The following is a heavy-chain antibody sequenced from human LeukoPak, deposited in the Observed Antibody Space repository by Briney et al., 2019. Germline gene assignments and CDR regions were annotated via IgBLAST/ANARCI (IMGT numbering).Heavy chain of an antibody. CDR3: ARDRERAPIDAFDI. J-gene: IGHJ3*02. CDR1: GGTFSSYA. V-gene: IGHV1-69*13. CDR2: IIPIFGTA. D-gene: IGHD1-26*01. Sequence: SVKVSCKASGGTFSSYAISWVRQAPGQGLEWMGGIIPIFGTANYAQKFQGRVTITADESTSTAYMELSSLRSEDTAVYYCARDRERAPIDAFDIWGQGTMVIVSS.